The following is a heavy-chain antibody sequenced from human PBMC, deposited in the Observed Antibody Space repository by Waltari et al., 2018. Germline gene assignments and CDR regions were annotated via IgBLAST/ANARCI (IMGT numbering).Heavy chain of an antibody. V-gene: IGHV1-18*04. CDR2: ISDYDGNI. Sequence: QVQLVQSGPEVKKPGASVKVSCKASGYTFTDYIITWGRQAPGQGLEWMGWISDYDGNINYAQKVQDRVTMTTDTSATTAYMELRSLRSDDAAVYYCARRRRIAVTDSEAFYFDYWGQGTLVTVSS. CDR3: ARRRRIAVTDSEAFYFDY. D-gene: IGHD6-19*01. CDR1: GYTFTDYI. J-gene: IGHJ4*02.